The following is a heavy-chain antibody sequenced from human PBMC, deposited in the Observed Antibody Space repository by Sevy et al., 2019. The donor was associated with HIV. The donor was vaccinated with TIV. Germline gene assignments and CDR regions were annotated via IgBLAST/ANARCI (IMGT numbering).Heavy chain of an antibody. Sequence: SETLSLTCTVSDDSITTYFWNWVRQPAGKGLEWIGRIYSRGNSNYNPSFKSRVTMSVDTSKNQVSLGLTSVTAADTAVYFCARGRRPGGLAADAWFDSWGQGILVTVSS. J-gene: IGHJ5*01. D-gene: IGHD6-13*01. CDR2: IYSRGNS. V-gene: IGHV4-4*07. CDR3: ARGRRPGGLAADAWFDS. CDR1: DDSITTYF.